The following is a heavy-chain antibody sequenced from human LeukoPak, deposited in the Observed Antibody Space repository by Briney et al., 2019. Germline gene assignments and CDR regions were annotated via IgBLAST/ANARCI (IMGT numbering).Heavy chain of an antibody. CDR2: IYPDDSDI. J-gene: IGHJ4*02. V-gene: IGHV5-51*01. CDR3: ARRGGSLNYFDY. Sequence: GESLKISCKGSGYSFTSYWIGWVRQMPGKGLEWMGIIYPDDSDIRYSPSFQGQVTMSADKSITTAYLQWSSLKASDTAIYYCARRGGSLNYFDYWGQGTLVTVSS. CDR1: GYSFTSYW. D-gene: IGHD2-15*01.